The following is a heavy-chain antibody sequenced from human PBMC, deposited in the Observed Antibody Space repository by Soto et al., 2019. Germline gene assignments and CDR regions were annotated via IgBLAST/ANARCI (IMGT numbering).Heavy chain of an antibody. CDR1: GFTFTSYG. D-gene: IGHD5-18*01. Sequence: QAHLVESGGGVVQPGRSLRLSCAASGFTFTSYGMHWVRQEPGTGLEWVAVISYDGGLQHYADSVKGRFTISRDNSKNMVLLQMNSLRAEDTAVYYCVSDRGYGHASVPYSWGQGTLVSVSS. CDR3: VSDRGYGHASVPYS. V-gene: IGHV3-30*03. J-gene: IGHJ4*02. CDR2: ISYDGGLQ.